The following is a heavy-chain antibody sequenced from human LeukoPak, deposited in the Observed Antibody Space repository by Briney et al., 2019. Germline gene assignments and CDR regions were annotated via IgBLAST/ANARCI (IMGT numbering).Heavy chain of an antibody. V-gene: IGHV1-18*01. Sequence: GASVKVSCKASGYTFTSYGISWVRQAPGQGLEWMGWISAYNGNTNYAQKLQGRVTMTTDTSASTAYMELRSLRSDDTAVYYCARLIVGARPGYYYGMDVWGQGTTVTVSS. D-gene: IGHD1-26*01. J-gene: IGHJ6*02. CDR3: ARLIVGARPGYYYGMDV. CDR2: ISAYNGNT. CDR1: GYTFTSYG.